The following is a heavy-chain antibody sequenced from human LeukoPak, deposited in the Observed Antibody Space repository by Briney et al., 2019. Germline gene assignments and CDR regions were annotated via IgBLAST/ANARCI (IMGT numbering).Heavy chain of an antibody. J-gene: IGHJ4*02. CDR3: AKEKAITMVRGVIIPVFDY. Sequence: GGSLRPSCAASGFTFSSYAMSWVRQAPGKGLEWVSAISGSGGSTYYADSVKGRFTIYRDNSKNTLYLQMNSLRAEDTAVYYCAKEKAITMVRGVIIPVFDYWGQGTLVTVSS. CDR1: GFTFSSYA. D-gene: IGHD3-10*01. V-gene: IGHV3-23*01. CDR2: ISGSGGST.